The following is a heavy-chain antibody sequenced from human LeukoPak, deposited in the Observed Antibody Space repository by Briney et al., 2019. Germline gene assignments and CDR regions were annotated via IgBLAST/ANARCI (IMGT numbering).Heavy chain of an antibody. V-gene: IGHV4-59*01. Sequence: SETLSLTCTVSGGSISSYYWSWIRQPPGKGLEWIGFIYYSGNTNYNPSLKSRVTMSVDTSKNQFSLKLSSVTAADTAVYYCARDTLDYFDYWGQGTLVTVSS. CDR3: ARDTLDYFDY. CDR2: IYYSGNT. J-gene: IGHJ4*02. CDR1: GGSISSYY.